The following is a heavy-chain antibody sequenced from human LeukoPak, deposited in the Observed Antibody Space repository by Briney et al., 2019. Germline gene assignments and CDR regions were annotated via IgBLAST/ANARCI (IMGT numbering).Heavy chain of an antibody. D-gene: IGHD4-17*01. CDR1: GYTFTNYY. J-gene: IGHJ4*02. CDR3: ARPPTDYGDSYFDY. CDR2: TNPNTGGT. V-gene: IGHV1-2*02. Sequence: GASVKVSCKASGYTFTNYYMHWVRQAPGQGLGWMGWTNPNTGGTNYAQKFQGRVTMTRDTSITTAYMELSRLRSDDTAVYYCARPPTDYGDSYFDYWGQGTLVTVSS.